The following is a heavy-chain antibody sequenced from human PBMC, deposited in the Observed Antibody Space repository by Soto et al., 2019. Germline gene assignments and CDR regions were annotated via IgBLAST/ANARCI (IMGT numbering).Heavy chain of an antibody. CDR1: GLTFSRNY. V-gene: IGHV3-7*01. Sequence: DLVESGGGLVQPGGSLRLSCVDSGLTFSRNYMNWVRQAPGKGLEWVALIERDGSEKLYVDSVKGRFTISRDNGKKSLFLQMDSLRVEGTAVYYCAGGTGWLTESWGQGPLVTVAS. CDR2: IERDGSEK. CDR3: AGGTGWLTES. J-gene: IGHJ4*02. D-gene: IGHD6-19*01.